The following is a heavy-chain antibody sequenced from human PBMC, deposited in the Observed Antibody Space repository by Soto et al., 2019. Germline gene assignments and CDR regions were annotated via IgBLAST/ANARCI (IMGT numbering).Heavy chain of an antibody. CDR2: MNPNSGNT. CDR3: ARSFRSAPGAFDI. Sequence: ASVKVSCKASGYTFTSYDINWVRQATGQGLEWMGWMNPNSGNTGYAQKFQGRVTMTRNTSISTAYMELSSLRSEDTAVYYCARSFRSAPGAFDIWGQGTMVTVS. CDR1: GYTFTSYD. J-gene: IGHJ3*02. V-gene: IGHV1-8*01.